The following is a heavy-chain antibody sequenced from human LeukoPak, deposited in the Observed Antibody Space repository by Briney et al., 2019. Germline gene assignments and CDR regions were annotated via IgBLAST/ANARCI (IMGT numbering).Heavy chain of an antibody. Sequence: PGGSLRLSCAASGFTFSSYNMNWVRQAPGKGLEWVSSISSSSSYMSYADSMKGRFTISRDNAKNSLFLQMNSLRAEDTAVYYCARAHYYDSSGFDYWGQGTLVTVSS. CDR3: ARAHYYDSSGFDY. V-gene: IGHV3-21*01. D-gene: IGHD3-22*01. CDR2: ISSSSSYM. CDR1: GFTFSSYN. J-gene: IGHJ4*02.